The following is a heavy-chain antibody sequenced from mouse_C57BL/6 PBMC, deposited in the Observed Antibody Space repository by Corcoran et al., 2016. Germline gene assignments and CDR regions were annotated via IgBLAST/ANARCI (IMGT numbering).Heavy chain of an antibody. CDR3: ARTHYGHYWYFDV. D-gene: IGHD1-1*02. J-gene: IGHJ1*03. CDR2: INTYSGVP. CDR1: GYTFTTYG. V-gene: IGHV9-3*01. Sequence: QIQLVQSGPELMKPGETVKISCKASGYTFTTYGMSWVKQAPGKGLKWMGWINTYSGVPTYADDFKGRFAFSLETSASTAYLQINNLKNEDTATYFCARTHYGHYWYFDVWGTGTTVTVSS.